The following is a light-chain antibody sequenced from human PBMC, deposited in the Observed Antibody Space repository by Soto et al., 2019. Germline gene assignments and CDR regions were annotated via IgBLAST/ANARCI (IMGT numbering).Light chain of an antibody. Sequence: EIVLTQSPGTLSLSPGERATLSCRASQSVTSTYLGWYQQKHGQAPSLLIYGASSRATGIPDRFSGSGSGTDFTLTISRLEPEDFAVYYCQQYVSPPITFGQGTRLEIK. J-gene: IGKJ5*01. CDR1: QSVTSTY. CDR3: QQYVSPPIT. CDR2: GAS. V-gene: IGKV3-20*01.